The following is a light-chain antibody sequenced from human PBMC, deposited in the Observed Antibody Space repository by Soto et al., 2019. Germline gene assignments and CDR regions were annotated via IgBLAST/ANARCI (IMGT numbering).Light chain of an antibody. CDR2: EDT. CDR3: CSYAGSSTYV. Sequence: QSVLTQPASVSGSPGQSITISCTGTSRDVGIYNLVSWYQLHPGKVPKLIIYEDTKRPSGISSRFSGSESGITAFLTISGLHAEDEADYYCCSYAGSSTYVFGTGTKVTVL. V-gene: IGLV2-23*01. CDR1: SRDVGIYNL. J-gene: IGLJ1*01.